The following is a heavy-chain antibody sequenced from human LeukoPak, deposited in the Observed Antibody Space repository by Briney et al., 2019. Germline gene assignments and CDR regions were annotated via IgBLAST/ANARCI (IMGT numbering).Heavy chain of an antibody. J-gene: IGHJ4*02. V-gene: IGHV3-23*01. Sequence: GGCLRLSCAASGFTLSSYAMSWVRQAPGKGLEWVSAISGSGYRTYYADSVKGRFTISRDNSKNTLYLQMNSLRAEDTAVYYCAKEAGYSGYDYPDYWGQGTLVTVSS. CDR2: ISGSGYRT. CDR1: GFTLSSYA. CDR3: AKEAGYSGYDYPDY. D-gene: IGHD5-12*01.